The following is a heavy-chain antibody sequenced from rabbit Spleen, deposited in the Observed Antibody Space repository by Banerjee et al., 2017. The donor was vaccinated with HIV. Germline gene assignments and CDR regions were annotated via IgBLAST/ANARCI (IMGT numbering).Heavy chain of an antibody. J-gene: IGHJ4*01. CDR2: IYAGSSGST. CDR1: GFSFSSSYW. Sequence: QSLEESGGDLVKPGASRTLTCTASGFSFSSSYWICWVRQAPGKGLEWIACIYAGSSGSTYYANWAKGRFTISRTSSTTVTLEMTSLTAADTATYFCARGSAAMTMVITGFYLNLWGPGTLVTVS. D-gene: IGHD2-1*01. CDR3: ARGSAAMTMVITGFYLNL. V-gene: IGHV1S40*01.